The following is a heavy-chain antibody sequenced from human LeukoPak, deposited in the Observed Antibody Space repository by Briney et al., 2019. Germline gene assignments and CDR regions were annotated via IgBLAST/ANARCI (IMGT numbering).Heavy chain of an antibody. D-gene: IGHD3-10*01. J-gene: IGHJ4*02. CDR1: GFTFSSYG. CDR2: IWYDGSNK. CDR3: ARGLMVRGVKHAGYYFDY. V-gene: IGHV3-33*01. Sequence: GGSLRLSCAASGFTFSSYGMHWVRQAPGKGLEWVAVIWYDGSNKYYADSVKGRFTISRDNSKNTLYLQMNSLRAEDTAVYYCARGLMVRGVKHAGYYFDYWGQGTLVTVSS.